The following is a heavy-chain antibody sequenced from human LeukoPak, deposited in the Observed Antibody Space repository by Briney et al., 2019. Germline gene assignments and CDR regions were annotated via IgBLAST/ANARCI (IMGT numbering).Heavy chain of an antibody. V-gene: IGHV3-23*01. D-gene: IGHD2-15*01. Sequence: GSLRLSCAASGFTFSSYAMGWVRQAPGKGLEWVSAISGTGNRTYYADSVKGRFTISRDNSKNTLYLQMNSLRAEDTAVYYCAKWGCSGGSCYPFDYWGQGTLVTVSS. CDR2: ISGTGNRT. CDR3: AKWGCSGGSCYPFDY. J-gene: IGHJ4*02. CDR1: GFTFSSYA.